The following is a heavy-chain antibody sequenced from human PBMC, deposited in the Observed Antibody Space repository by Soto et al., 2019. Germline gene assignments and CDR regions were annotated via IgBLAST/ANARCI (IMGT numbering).Heavy chain of an antibody. CDR2: IKQDGSEK. Sequence: HPGGSLRLSCAASGFTFSSYWMSWVRQAPGKGLEWVANIKQDGSEKYYVDSVKGRFTISRDNAKNSLYLQMNSLRAEDTAVYYCASGSYYYDSSGPFDYWGQGTLVTVSS. D-gene: IGHD3-22*01. V-gene: IGHV3-7*01. CDR3: ASGSYYYDSSGPFDY. J-gene: IGHJ4*02. CDR1: GFTFSSYW.